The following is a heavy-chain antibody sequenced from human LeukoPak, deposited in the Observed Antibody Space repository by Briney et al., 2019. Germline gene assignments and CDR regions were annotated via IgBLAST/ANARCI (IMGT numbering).Heavy chain of an antibody. CDR2: VTNSGDTT. J-gene: IGHJ4*02. Sequence: GGSLRLSCAASGFSFGNYAMSWVRQAPGRGLEWVSTVTNSGDTTYYADSVKGRLTISRDNSKDTLYLQMNSLRAEDTAVYYCAKVPHYGGNSPYFDSWGQGTLVTVSS. CDR3: AKVPHYGGNSPYFDS. CDR1: GFSFGNYA. D-gene: IGHD4-23*01. V-gene: IGHV3-23*01.